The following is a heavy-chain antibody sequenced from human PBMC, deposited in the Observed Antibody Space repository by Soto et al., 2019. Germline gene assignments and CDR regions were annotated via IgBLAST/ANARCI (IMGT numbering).Heavy chain of an antibody. CDR2: ISYDGSNK. D-gene: IGHD2-21*02. CDR1: GFTFSSYG. Sequence: QVQLVESGGGVVQPGRSLRLSCAASGFTFSSYGMHWVRQAPGKGLEWVAVISYDGSNKYYADSVKGRFTISRDNSKNTLYLQMNRVRAEDTAVYYRAKCVVVTVQSHSYGMDVRGQGSTVTVSS. V-gene: IGHV3-30*18. CDR3: AKCVVVTVQSHSYGMDV. J-gene: IGHJ6*02.